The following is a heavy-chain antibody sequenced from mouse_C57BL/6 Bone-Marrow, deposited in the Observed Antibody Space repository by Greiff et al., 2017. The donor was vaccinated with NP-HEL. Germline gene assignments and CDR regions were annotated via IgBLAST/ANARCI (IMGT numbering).Heavy chain of an antibody. CDR2: IYPGSGNT. Sequence: QVQLKESGPELVKPGASVKISCKASGYSFTSYYIHWVKQRPGQGLEWIGWIYPGSGNTKYNEKFKGKATLTAETSSSTAYMQLSSLTSEDSAVYYCARTYYDYTGYFDVWGTGTTVTVSS. CDR3: ARTYYDYTGYFDV. J-gene: IGHJ1*03. D-gene: IGHD2-4*01. CDR1: GYSFTSYY. V-gene: IGHV1-66*01.